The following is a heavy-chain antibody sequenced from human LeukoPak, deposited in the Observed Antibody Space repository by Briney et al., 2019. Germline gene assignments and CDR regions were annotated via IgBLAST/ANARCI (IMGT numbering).Heavy chain of an antibody. J-gene: IGHJ6*02. CDR2: IWYDGSNK. D-gene: IGHD5-24*01. CDR1: GFTFSSYG. CDR3: ARRQRWLQFGNYYYYGMDV. Sequence: GGSLRLSCAASGFTFSSYGMHWVRQAPGKGLEWEAVIWYDGSNKYYADSVKGRFTISRDNSKNTLYLQMNSLRAEDTAVYYCARRQRWLQFGNYYYYGMDVWGQGTTVTVSS. V-gene: IGHV3-33*01.